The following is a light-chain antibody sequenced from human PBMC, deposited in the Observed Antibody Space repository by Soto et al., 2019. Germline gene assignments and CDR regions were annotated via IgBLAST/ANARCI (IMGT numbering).Light chain of an antibody. CDR3: QKHNSAPL. J-gene: IGKJ4*01. V-gene: IGKV1-27*01. CDR2: GAS. CDR1: QDISNY. Sequence: DIQMTQSPSSLSASVGNRVIITCRASQDISNYLAWYQQKPGKVPKLLIYGASTLQSGVPSRFSGSGSGTDFTLTISSLQPEDVASYYCQKHNSAPLFGGVTKVEIK.